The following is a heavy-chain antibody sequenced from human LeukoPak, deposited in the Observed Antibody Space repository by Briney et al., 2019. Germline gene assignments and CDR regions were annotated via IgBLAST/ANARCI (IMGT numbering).Heavy chain of an antibody. J-gene: IGHJ4*02. Sequence: PGGSLRLSCAASGFTFSSYSMNWVRQAPGKGLEWVSSISSSSSYIYYADSVKGRFTISRDNAKNSLYLQMNSLRAEDTAVYYCARGLFYDILTGYYPGPPVAYYFDYWGQGTLVTVSS. CDR2: ISSSSSYI. D-gene: IGHD3-9*01. CDR3: ARGLFYDILTGYYPGPPVAYYFDY. CDR1: GFTFSSYS. V-gene: IGHV3-21*01.